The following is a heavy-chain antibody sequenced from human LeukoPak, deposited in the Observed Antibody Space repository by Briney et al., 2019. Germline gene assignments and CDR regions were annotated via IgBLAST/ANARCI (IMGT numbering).Heavy chain of an antibody. CDR3: ARAGYILLWFGESTLDY. J-gene: IGHJ4*02. D-gene: IGHD3-10*01. CDR1: GYTFTSYY. CDR2: INPSGGST. Sequence: GASVKVSCKASGYTFTSYYMHWVRQAPGQGLEWMGIINPSGGSTSYAQKFQGRVTMTRDTSTSTVYMELSSLRSEDTAVYYCARAGYILLWFGESTLDYWGQGTLVTVSS. V-gene: IGHV1-46*01.